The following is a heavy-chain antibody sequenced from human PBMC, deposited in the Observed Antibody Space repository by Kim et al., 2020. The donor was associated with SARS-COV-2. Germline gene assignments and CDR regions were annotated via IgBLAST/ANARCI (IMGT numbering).Heavy chain of an antibody. CDR2: ISGSGGST. V-gene: IGHV3-23*01. Sequence: GGSLRLSCAASGFTFSSYAMSWVRHAPGKGLEWVSAISGSGGSTYYADSVKGRFTISRDNSKNTLYLQMNSLRAEDTAVYYCANWKSRAFDYWGQGTLVTVTS. CDR1: GFTFSSYA. CDR3: ANWKSRAFDY. D-gene: IGHD1-1*01. J-gene: IGHJ4*02.